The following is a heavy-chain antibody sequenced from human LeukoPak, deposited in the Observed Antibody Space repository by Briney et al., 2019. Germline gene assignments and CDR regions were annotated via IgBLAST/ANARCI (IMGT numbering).Heavy chain of an antibody. CDR1: GGSISSGDFY. CDR2: IRYTGST. CDR3: ARHRTYDRTDP. J-gene: IGHJ5*02. Sequence: PSETLSLTCSVSGGSISSGDFYWGWIRQPPGKGLEWIGNIRYTGSTFYKSSLKSRLTISVDTSKNQFSLKLSSATAADTAVYYCARHRTYDRTDPWGQGNLVTVSS. D-gene: IGHD3-22*01. V-gene: IGHV4-39*01.